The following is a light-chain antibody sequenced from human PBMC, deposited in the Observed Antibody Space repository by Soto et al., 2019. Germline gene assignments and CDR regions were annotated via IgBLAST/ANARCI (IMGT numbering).Light chain of an antibody. CDR3: HQRQSWPRT. Sequence: ELVLTQSPGILSLSPGERATLSCRAGQSVNSDLAWYQQKPGQAPRLLIYGASTRASGVPARFSGSGSGTDFTLTINSLAPEDFAIYYCHQRQSWPRTFGQGTKVDIK. CDR1: QSVNSD. J-gene: IGKJ1*01. CDR2: GAS. V-gene: IGKV3-11*01.